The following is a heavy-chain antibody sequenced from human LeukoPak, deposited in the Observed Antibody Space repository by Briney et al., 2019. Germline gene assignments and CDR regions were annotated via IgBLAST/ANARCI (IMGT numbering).Heavy chain of an antibody. J-gene: IGHJ4*02. CDR3: AKDAYDILTGYQYYFDY. D-gene: IGHD3-9*01. CDR1: GFTFSSYG. V-gene: IGHV3-23*01. CDR2: ISGSGGST. Sequence: GGTLRLSCAASGFTFSSYGMSWVRQAPGKGLEWVSAISGSGGSTYYADSVKGRFTISRDNSKNTLYLQMNSLRAEDTAVYYCAKDAYDILTGYQYYFDYWGQGTLVTVSS.